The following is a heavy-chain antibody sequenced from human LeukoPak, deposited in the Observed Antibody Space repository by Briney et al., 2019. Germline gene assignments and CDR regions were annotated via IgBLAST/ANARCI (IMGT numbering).Heavy chain of an antibody. CDR1: GGSISSGGYS. CDR3: ARVGITMVRGVFYDAFDI. Sequence: PSETLSLTCAVSGGSISSGGYSWSWIRQPPGKGLEWIGYIYHSGSTYYNPSLKSRVTISVDRSKNQFSLKLSSVTAADTAVYYCARVGITMVRGVFYDAFDIWGQGTMVTVSS. J-gene: IGHJ3*02. V-gene: IGHV4-30-2*01. CDR2: IYHSGST. D-gene: IGHD3-10*01.